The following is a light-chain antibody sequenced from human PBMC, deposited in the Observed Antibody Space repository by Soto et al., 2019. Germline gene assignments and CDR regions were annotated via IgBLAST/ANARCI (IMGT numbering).Light chain of an antibody. J-gene: IGLJ1*01. CDR3: SSYTSGSTLYV. CDR2: EVT. V-gene: IGLV2-14*01. CDR1: SSDFYGYNY. Sequence: QSVLTQPASVSVSPGQSITISCTGTSSDFYGYNYVSWYQQLPGKAPKLLIYEVTSRPSGVSNRFSGSKSGDMASLTISGLLAEDEAYYYCSSYTSGSTLYVFGTGTKVTVL.